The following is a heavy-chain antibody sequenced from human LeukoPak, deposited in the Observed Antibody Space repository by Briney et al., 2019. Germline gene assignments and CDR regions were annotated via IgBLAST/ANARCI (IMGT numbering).Heavy chain of an antibody. CDR2: IKRDGSEK. J-gene: IGHJ3*02. CDR1: GISLRAYW. V-gene: IGHV3-7*01. Sequence: GGSLRLSCAASGISLRAYWMSWVRQAPGKGLEWVASIKRDGSEKYYVDSVKGRFTISRDNGKNSLYLQMNSLRVEDTAVYHCVREASGGAKGVSGTFDIWGQGTLVTVSS. CDR3: VREASGGAKGVSGTFDI. D-gene: IGHD4/OR15-4a*01.